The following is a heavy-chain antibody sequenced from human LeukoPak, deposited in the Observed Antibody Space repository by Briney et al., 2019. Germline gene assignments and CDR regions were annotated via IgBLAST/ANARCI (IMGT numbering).Heavy chain of an antibody. Sequence: SETLSLTCAVYGGSFSDYYWSWIRRPPGKGLEWIGEINHSGSTNYNPSLKSRVTISLDTSKNQFSLKLSSVTAADTAVYYCARHVRYYGSGSYSWFDPWGQGTLVTVSS. CDR2: INHSGST. CDR1: GGSFSDYY. D-gene: IGHD3-10*01. V-gene: IGHV4-34*01. J-gene: IGHJ5*02. CDR3: ARHVRYYGSGSYSWFDP.